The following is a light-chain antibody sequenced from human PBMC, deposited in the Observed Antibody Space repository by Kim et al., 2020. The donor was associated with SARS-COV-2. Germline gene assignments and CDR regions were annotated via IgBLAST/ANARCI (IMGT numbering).Light chain of an antibody. Sequence: DIQMTQSPSTLSASVGDRVTITCRASQSISSWLAWYQQKPGKAPKLLISKASGLQSGVPSRFSGSGSGTEFTLTISSLQPDDFATYYCQQYNSYSQTFGPGTKVDIK. CDR1: QSISSW. J-gene: IGKJ1*01. V-gene: IGKV1-5*03. CDR2: KAS. CDR3: QQYNSYSQT.